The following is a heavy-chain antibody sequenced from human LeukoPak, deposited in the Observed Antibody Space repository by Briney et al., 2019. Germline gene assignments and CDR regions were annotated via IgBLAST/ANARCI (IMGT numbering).Heavy chain of an antibody. CDR1: GYTFTGYY. CDR3: ARDSAYYDILTGPDY. J-gene: IGHJ4*02. CDR2: INPNSGGT. Sequence: ASVKASCKASGYTFTGYYMHWVRQAPGQGLEWMGWINPNSGGTNYAQKFQGGVTMTRDTSISTAYMELSRLRSDDTAVYYCARDSAYYDILTGPDYWGQGTLVTVSS. V-gene: IGHV1-2*02. D-gene: IGHD3-9*01.